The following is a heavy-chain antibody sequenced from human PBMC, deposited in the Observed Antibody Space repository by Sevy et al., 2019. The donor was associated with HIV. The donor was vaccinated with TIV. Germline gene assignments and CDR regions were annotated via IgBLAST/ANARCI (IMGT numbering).Heavy chain of an antibody. Sequence: ASVKVSCKASGYTFTSYDINWVRQATGQGLEWMGWMNPNSGSTGYAQKFQGRVTMTRNTSISTAYMELSSLRSEDTAVYYCARGADYDFWRPRSNYGMDVWGQGTTVTVSS. D-gene: IGHD3-3*01. CDR3: ARGADYDFWRPRSNYGMDV. J-gene: IGHJ6*02. V-gene: IGHV1-8*01. CDR2: MNPNSGST. CDR1: GYTFTSYD.